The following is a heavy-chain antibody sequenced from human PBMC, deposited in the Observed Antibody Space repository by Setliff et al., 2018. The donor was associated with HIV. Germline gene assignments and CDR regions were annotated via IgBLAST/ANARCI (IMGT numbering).Heavy chain of an antibody. J-gene: IGHJ4*02. D-gene: IGHD3-22*01. CDR2: FIPIMETP. CDR1: AATLRSYT. CDR3: ARGGLITPFGLLSYYDSSGYFDY. V-gene: IGHV1-69*16. Sequence: SVKVSCKASAATLRSYTINWFRQAPGHGLEWLGGFIPIMETPKYAQKFQGIVTLTTDESTSTAYMELTALRSDDTAIYYCARGGLITPFGLLSYYDSSGYFDYWGQGTLVTVSS.